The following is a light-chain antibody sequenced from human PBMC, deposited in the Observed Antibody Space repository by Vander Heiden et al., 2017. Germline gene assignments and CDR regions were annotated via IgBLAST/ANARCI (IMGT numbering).Light chain of an antibody. Sequence: DIQMTQSPSSLSASVGDRVTITCRASQSISSYLNWYQQKPGKAPKLLIYAASSLPSGVPSRFSGSGSGTDFTLTISSRQPEDFATYYCQQSDSTPPWTFGQGTKVEIK. J-gene: IGKJ1*01. CDR3: QQSDSTPPWT. CDR1: QSISSY. V-gene: IGKV1-39*01. CDR2: AAS.